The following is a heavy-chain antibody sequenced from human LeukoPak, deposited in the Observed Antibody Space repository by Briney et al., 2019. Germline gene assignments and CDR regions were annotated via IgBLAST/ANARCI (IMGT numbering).Heavy chain of an antibody. V-gene: IGHV3-30*18. D-gene: IGHD2-15*01. CDR3: AKDQARGFVGNNWFDT. Sequence: GGSLRLSCAASGFTFSSYGMHWVRQAPGKGLDWVADISFDGSNYYYADSVKGRFTVSRDNSKNTLYLQMNSLRAEDTAVYYYAKDQARGFVGNNWFDTWGQGTLVTVSS. CDR1: GFTFSSYG. J-gene: IGHJ5*02. CDR2: ISFDGSNY.